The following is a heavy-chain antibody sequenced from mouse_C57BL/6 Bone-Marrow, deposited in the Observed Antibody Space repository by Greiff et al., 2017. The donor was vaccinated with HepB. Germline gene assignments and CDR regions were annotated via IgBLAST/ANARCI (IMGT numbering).Heavy chain of an antibody. CDR1: GYTFTEYT. J-gene: IGHJ3*01. Sequence: QVQLQQSGAELVKPGASVTLSCKASGYTFTEYTLPSVKQRSGQGLVRIGWFYPGCGRIKYNEKFKDKATLSADKSTSTVYMELSRLTSDDSAVYFCERHEESAGFAYWGKGTLVTVSA. CDR2: FYPGCGRI. CDR3: ERHEESAGFAY. V-gene: IGHV1-62-2*01.